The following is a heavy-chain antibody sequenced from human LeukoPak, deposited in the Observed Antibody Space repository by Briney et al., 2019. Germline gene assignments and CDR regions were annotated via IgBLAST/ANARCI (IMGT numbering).Heavy chain of an antibody. Sequence: ASVKVSCKASGYTFTSYGISWVRQAPGQGLEWMGGIIPIFGTANYAQKFQGRVTITADESTSTAYMELSSLRSEDTAVYYCARLVVVVAATIGYFDYWGQGTLVTVSS. J-gene: IGHJ4*02. CDR2: IIPIFGTA. V-gene: IGHV1-69*13. D-gene: IGHD2-15*01. CDR3: ARLVVVVAATIGYFDY. CDR1: GYTFTSYG.